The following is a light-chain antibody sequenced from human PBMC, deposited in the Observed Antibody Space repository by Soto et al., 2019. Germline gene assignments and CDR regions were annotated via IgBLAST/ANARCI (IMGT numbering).Light chain of an antibody. CDR2: EVS. CDR3: SAYSNRSTVV. V-gene: IGLV2-14*01. CDR1: SGDVGAYNY. Sequence: QSVLTQPASVSGSPGQSITISCTGTSGDVGAYNYVSWYQQHPGKAPKLMIFEVSNRPSGVSNRFSGSKSGNTASLTISGLQADDECDYYCSAYSNRSTVVFGGGTKLTVL. J-gene: IGLJ2*01.